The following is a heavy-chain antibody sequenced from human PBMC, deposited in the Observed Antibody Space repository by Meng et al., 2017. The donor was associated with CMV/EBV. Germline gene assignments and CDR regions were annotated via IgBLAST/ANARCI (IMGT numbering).Heavy chain of an antibody. CDR1: RGTVSSYA. J-gene: IGHJ4*02. Sequence: SCKACRGTVSSYAISWVRQAPGQGLEGMGGISPIFGTANYAKKCQGRVTITADESTSTAYMELSSMRSEDTAVYYGARCRTEIVLPDYWGQGTLVTVSS. CDR3: ARCRTEIVLPDY. D-gene: IGHD5-12*01. CDR2: ISPIFGTA. V-gene: IGHV1-69*01.